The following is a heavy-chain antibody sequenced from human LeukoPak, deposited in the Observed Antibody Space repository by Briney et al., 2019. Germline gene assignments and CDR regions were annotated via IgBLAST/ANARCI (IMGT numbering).Heavy chain of an antibody. CDR2: INHSGST. Sequence: SETLSLTCAVYGGSFSGYYWSWLRQPPGKGLEWIGEINHSGSTNYNPSLKSRVTISVDTSKNQFSLKLSSVTAADTAVYYCARGGSSWYAGGNFDYWGQGTLVTVSS. CDR1: GGSFSGYY. V-gene: IGHV4-34*01. CDR3: ARGGSSWYAGGNFDY. J-gene: IGHJ4*02. D-gene: IGHD6-13*01.